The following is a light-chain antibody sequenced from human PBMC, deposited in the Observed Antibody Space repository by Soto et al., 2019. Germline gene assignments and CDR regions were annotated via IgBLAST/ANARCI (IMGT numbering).Light chain of an antibody. CDR2: LNSDGSH. J-gene: IGLJ2*01. Sequence: QPVLTQSPSASASLGASVRLTCTLSSGHSNYAIAWHQQQPERGPRYLMNLNSDGSHSKGDGIPDRFSGSSSGAERYLTISSLQSEDEADYYCQTWDTGMVFGGGTKLTVL. CDR1: SGHSNYA. CDR3: QTWDTGMV. V-gene: IGLV4-69*01.